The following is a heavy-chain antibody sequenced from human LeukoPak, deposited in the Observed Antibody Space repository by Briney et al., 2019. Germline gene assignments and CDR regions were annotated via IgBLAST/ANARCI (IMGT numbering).Heavy chain of an antibody. J-gene: IGHJ6*02. CDR1: GYTFTGYY. V-gene: IGHV1-2*02. CDR3: ATEYYYGSGSYYYYYGMDV. CDR2: INPNSGGT. D-gene: IGHD3-10*01. Sequence: ASVKVSCKASGYTFTGYYMHWVRQAPGQGLEWMGWINPNSGGTNYAQKFQGRVTMTRDTSISTAYMELSRLRSDDTAVYYCATEYYYGSGSYYYYYGMDVWGQGTTVTVSS.